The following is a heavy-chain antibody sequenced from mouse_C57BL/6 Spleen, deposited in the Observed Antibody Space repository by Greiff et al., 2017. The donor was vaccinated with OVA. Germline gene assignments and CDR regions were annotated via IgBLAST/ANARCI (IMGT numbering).Heavy chain of an antibody. CDR1: GYTFTSYW. CDR2: IHPNSGST. J-gene: IGHJ4*01. D-gene: IGHD4-1*01. CDR3: ARGNWDGIYYAMDY. V-gene: IGHV1-64*01. Sequence: VQLQQPGAELVKPGASVKLSCKASGYTFTSYWMHWVKQRPGQGLEWIGMIHPNSGSTNYNEKFKSKATLTVDKSSSTAYMQLSSLTSEDSAVYYCARGNWDGIYYAMDYWGQGTSVTVSS.